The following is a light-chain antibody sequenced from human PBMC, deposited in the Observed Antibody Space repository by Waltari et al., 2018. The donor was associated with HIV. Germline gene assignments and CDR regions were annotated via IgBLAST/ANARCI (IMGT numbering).Light chain of an antibody. CDR1: QGISTW. Sequence: IQMTQSPRYLSAFVGDRVTITCRASQGISTWLAWSQQKPGKVPQLLIHGASSLHSGVPSRFNGSGSGTQFSLTISSLQSEDFATYYCQQTNGSPLTFGGGTTLE. CDR3: QQTNGSPLT. CDR2: GAS. V-gene: IGKV1-12*01. J-gene: IGKJ2*01.